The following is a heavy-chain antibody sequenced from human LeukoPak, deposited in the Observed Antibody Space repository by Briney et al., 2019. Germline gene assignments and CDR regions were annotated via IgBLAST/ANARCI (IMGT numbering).Heavy chain of an antibody. V-gene: IGHV4-30-2*01. CDR1: GGSTSSGLYS. J-gene: IGHJ5*02. CDR2: IYHTGST. Sequence: PSETLSLTCDVSGGSTSSGLYSWSWIRQPLGRGLEWIGYIYHTGSTYYNPSLKSRVTISVDTSKNQFSLRLSSVTAADTAVYYCARLQYCSGTSCYWFDPWGQGTLVTVSS. CDR3: ARLQYCSGTSCYWFDP. D-gene: IGHD2-2*01.